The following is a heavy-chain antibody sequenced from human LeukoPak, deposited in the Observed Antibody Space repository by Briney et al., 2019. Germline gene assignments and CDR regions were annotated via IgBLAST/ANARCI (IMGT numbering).Heavy chain of an antibody. Sequence: GGSLRLSCAASGFTFSSYWMTWVRQAPGKGLEWVANMNKDGSVQYYVDSVKGRFTISRDNAKNSVYLQMNSLRAEDTDIYNCARIGYSSSSLDLWGRGTLVTVSS. V-gene: IGHV3-7*03. CDR2: MNKDGSVQ. CDR3: ARIGYSSSSLDL. J-gene: IGHJ4*02. CDR1: GFTFSSYW. D-gene: IGHD6-6*01.